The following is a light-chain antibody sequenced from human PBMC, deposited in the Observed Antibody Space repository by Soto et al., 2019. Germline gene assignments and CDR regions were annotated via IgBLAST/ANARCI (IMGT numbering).Light chain of an antibody. Sequence: QSALTQPASVSGSPGQSITISCTGTSSDVADYNLVSWYQQRPGKAPKLMIYDVTERPSGVSNRFSGSKSGNTASLTISGLQAEDEADYCCCACAGDKTFVFGGGTKLTVL. CDR1: SSDVADYNL. CDR2: DVT. V-gene: IGLV2-23*02. J-gene: IGLJ2*01. CDR3: CACAGDKTFV.